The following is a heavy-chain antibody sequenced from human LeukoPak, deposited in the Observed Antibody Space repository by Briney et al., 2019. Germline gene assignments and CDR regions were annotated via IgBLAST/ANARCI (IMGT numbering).Heavy chain of an antibody. Sequence: ASVKVSCKASGYTFTGYYMHWVRQAPGQGLEWMGWINPNSGGTSYAQKFQVRVTMTRDTSVTTAYMELSRLRSDDTAVYYCARYSGYDEPFEYWGQGTLVTVSS. CDR2: INPNSGGT. J-gene: IGHJ4*02. CDR3: ARYSGYDEPFEY. CDR1: GYTFTGYY. V-gene: IGHV1-2*02. D-gene: IGHD5-12*01.